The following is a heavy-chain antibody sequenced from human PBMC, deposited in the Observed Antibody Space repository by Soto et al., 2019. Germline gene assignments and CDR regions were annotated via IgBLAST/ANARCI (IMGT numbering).Heavy chain of an antibody. J-gene: IGHJ1*01. V-gene: IGHV3-73*02. CDR1: GFTFSGST. CDR2: IRSKANDYAT. CDR3: TGGYCTGVTCYSGYFQH. D-gene: IGHD2-8*02. Sequence: EVQLVQSGGGLVQPGGSLKLSCAASGFTFSGSTVHWVRQASGEGLQWVGRIRSKANDYATTYIASVKGRFTISRDDSRNTAYLQMIDLKTEDTAVDYCTGGYCTGVTCYSGYFQHWGQGALVTVFS.